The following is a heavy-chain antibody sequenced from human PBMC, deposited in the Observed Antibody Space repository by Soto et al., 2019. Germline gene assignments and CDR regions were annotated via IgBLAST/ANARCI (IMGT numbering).Heavy chain of an antibody. CDR1: GYTFTSYD. D-gene: IGHD6-13*01. CDR3: ARGGRSSWYYYYGMDV. CDR2: MNPNSGNT. J-gene: IGHJ6*02. V-gene: IGHV1-8*01. Sequence: ASVKVSCKASGYTFTSYDINWVRQATGQGLEWMGWMNPNSGNTGYAQKFQGRVTMTRXXXXXXAXMXLXXXXSEXTAVYYRARGGRSSWYYYYGMDVWGQGTTVTVSS.